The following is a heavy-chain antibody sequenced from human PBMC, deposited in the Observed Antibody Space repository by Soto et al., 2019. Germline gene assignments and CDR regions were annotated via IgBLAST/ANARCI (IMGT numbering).Heavy chain of an antibody. CDR1: GGSSSYEYYH. J-gene: IGHJ4*02. D-gene: IGHD1-26*01. Sequence: PSETLSLTCTVSGGSSSYEYYHWTWIRQPPGKGLEWIGSIYYSGSTYYNPSLKSRVTISVDTSKNQFSLKLSSVTAADTAVYYCARHLSGSYYGSFDYWGQGTLVTVSS. V-gene: IGHV4-39*01. CDR2: IYYSGST. CDR3: ARHLSGSYYGSFDY.